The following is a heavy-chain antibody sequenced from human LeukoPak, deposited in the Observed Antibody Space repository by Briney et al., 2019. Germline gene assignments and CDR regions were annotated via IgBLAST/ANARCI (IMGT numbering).Heavy chain of an antibody. CDR3: ARDPYDSSWGLCYFDY. CDR1: GFTFSNYD. Sequence: GRSLRLSCAASGFTFSNYDMHWVRQPPGKGLEWVAVIWYDGSTKYYADSVKARFTISRDNAKNSLYLQMNSLRAEDTAVYYCARDPYDSSWGLCYFDYWGQGNLVTVSS. J-gene: IGHJ4*02. CDR2: IWYDGSTK. V-gene: IGHV3-33*01. D-gene: IGHD3-22*01.